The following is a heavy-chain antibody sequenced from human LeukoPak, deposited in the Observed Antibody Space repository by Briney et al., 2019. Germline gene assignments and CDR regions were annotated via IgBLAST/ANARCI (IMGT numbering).Heavy chain of an antibody. Sequence: SETLSLTCAVYGGSFSGYYWSWIRQPPGKGLEWIGEINHSGSTDYNPSLKSRVTISVDTSKNQFSLKLSSVTAADTAVYYCVRLVGGDIDYWGQGTLVTASS. D-gene: IGHD5-12*01. CDR2: INHSGST. J-gene: IGHJ4*02. CDR3: VRLVGGDIDY. V-gene: IGHV4-34*01. CDR1: GGSFSGYY.